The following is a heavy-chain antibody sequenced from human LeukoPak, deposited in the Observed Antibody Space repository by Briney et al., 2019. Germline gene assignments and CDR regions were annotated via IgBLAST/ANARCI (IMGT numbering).Heavy chain of an antibody. D-gene: IGHD1-1*01. J-gene: IGHJ5*02. CDR3: MINSNRA. CDR2: ISSSSSYI. V-gene: IGHV3-21*01. Sequence: PGGSLRLSCAASGFTFDDYAMHWVRQAPGKGLEWVSSISSSSSYIYYADSVKGRFTISRDNAKNSLYLQMNSLRAEDTAVYYCMINSNRAWGQGTLVTVSS. CDR1: GFTFDDYA.